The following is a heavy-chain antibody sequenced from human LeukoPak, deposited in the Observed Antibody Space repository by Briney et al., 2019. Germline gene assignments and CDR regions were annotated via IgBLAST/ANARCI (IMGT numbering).Heavy chain of an antibody. CDR1: GFNFDAFF. J-gene: IGHJ4*02. CDR2: INPDGRAT. CDR3: TRDLRTGVGKGN. D-gene: IGHD3-3*01. V-gene: IGHV3-7*01. Sequence: GGSLRLSCAASGFNFDAFFLSWVRQAPGEGLEWVALINPDGRATYYADSVKGRFSISRDNARNLVYLQMNSLTVEDTAVYYCTRDLRTGVGKGNWGKGALVTVSS.